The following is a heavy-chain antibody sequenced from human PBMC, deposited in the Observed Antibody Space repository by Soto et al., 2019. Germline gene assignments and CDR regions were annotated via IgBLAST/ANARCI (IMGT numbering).Heavy chain of an antibody. CDR1: GFRFSDYS. Sequence: GGSLRLSCAASGFRFSDYSMNGVRQAPGRGLEWVSYISSSSFTIHYADSVEGRFAISRDNSKNTLYLQMNSLSAEDTAVYYCAKPYDFWSGYYGTWGQGTLVTVSS. CDR2: ISSSSFTI. J-gene: IGHJ5*02. D-gene: IGHD3-3*01. V-gene: IGHV3-48*01. CDR3: AKPYDFWSGYYGT.